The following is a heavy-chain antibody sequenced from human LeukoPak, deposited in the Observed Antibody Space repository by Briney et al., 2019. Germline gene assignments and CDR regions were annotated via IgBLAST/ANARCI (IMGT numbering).Heavy chain of an antibody. CDR1: GGTFSSYA. D-gene: IGHD2-2*01. CDR3: SLFGTRGYCSSTSCYPDP. Sequence: SVKVSCTASGGTFSSYAISWVRQAPGQGLEWMGGIIPIFGTANYAQKFQGRVTITADESTSTAYMELSSLRSEDTAVYYCSLFGTRGYCSSTSCYPDPWGQGTLVTVSS. CDR2: IIPIFGTA. V-gene: IGHV1-69*01. J-gene: IGHJ5*02.